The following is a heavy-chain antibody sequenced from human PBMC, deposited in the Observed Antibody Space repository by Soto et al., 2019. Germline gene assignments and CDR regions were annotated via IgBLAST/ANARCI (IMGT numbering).Heavy chain of an antibody. Sequence: ASVKVSCKASGYTFTSYDINWVRQATGQGLEWMGWMNPNSGNTGYAQKFQGRVTMTRNTSISTAYMELSSLRSEDTAVYYCASWGWSGYYWDYWGQGTLVTVSS. D-gene: IGHD3-3*01. J-gene: IGHJ4*02. CDR3: ASWGWSGYYWDY. CDR1: GYTFTSYD. V-gene: IGHV1-8*01. CDR2: MNPNSGNT.